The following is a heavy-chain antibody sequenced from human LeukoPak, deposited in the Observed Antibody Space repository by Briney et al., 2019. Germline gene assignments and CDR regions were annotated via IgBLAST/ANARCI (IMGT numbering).Heavy chain of an antibody. CDR2: IKSKTDGGTT. CDR3: TTEEQQLVTWFDP. D-gene: IGHD6-13*01. J-gene: IGHJ5*02. CDR1: GFTFSNAW. V-gene: IGHV3-15*01. Sequence: PGGSLRLSCAASGFTFSNAWMSWVRQAPGKGLEWVGRIKSKTDGGTTDYAAPVKGRFTISRDDSKNTLYLQMNSLKTEDTAVYYCTTEEQQLVTWFDPWGQGTLVTVSS.